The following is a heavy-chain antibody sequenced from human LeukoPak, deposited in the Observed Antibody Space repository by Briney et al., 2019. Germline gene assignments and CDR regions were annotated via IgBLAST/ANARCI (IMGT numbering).Heavy chain of an antibody. J-gene: IGHJ4*02. V-gene: IGHV3-23*01. CDR2: ISGSGGST. CDR3: ADLLVPAAIGY. CDR1: GFTFSSYA. D-gene: IGHD2-2*01. Sequence: PGGSLRLSCAASGFTFSSYAMSWVRQAAGRGLEWVSSISGSGGSTYYADSVKGRFTISRDNSKKPLYLQMNSLRAEDTAVYYCADLLVPAAIGYWGQGTLVTVSS.